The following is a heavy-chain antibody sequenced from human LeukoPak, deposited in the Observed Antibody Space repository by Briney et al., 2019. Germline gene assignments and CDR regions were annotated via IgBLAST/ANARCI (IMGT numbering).Heavy chain of an antibody. D-gene: IGHD3-22*01. CDR2: FYVGGAT. CDR3: ARVAPDYYDPGDY. CDR1: GFRFTNNY. J-gene: IGHJ4*02. Sequence: PGGSLRLSCAVPGFRFTNNYMSWVRQAPGKGLEGGSVFYVGGATYYADAVQGRFTISRDNSENTLYLQMKSLRAEDTAVYYCARVAPDYYDPGDYWGQGTLVTVSS. V-gene: IGHV3-53*01.